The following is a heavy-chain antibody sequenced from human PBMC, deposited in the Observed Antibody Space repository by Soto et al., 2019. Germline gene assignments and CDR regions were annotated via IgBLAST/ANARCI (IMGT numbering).Heavy chain of an antibody. Sequence: QLQLQESGPGLVKPSETLSLTCSVSGGSISSSSHYWGWIRQPPGKGLECIGSIYYSGSTYYNPSLKSRVTISVDTSKNQFSLQLSSVTAADTAVYYCARGNWNYLNMYFFDYWGQGTLVTVSS. CDR2: IYYSGST. CDR3: ARGNWNYLNMYFFDY. J-gene: IGHJ4*02. V-gene: IGHV4-39*01. D-gene: IGHD1-7*01. CDR1: GGSISSSSHY.